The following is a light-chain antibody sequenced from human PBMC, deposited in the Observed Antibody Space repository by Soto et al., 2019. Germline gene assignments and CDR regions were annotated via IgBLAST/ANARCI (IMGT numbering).Light chain of an antibody. V-gene: IGLV2-14*01. Sequence: QSVLTQPASVSGSPGQSITISCTGTSSDVGGYNYVSWYQQHPGKAPKLMIYEVSNRPSGVSNRFSGSKSGNTASLTISGLQAEYEADYYCSSYTGSSTWVFGGGTKLTVL. CDR1: SSDVGGYNY. CDR3: SSYTGSSTWV. CDR2: EVS. J-gene: IGLJ3*02.